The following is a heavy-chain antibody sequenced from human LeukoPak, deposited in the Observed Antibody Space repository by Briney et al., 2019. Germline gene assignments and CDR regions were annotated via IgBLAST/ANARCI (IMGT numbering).Heavy chain of an antibody. D-gene: IGHD2-15*01. V-gene: IGHV4-61*01. J-gene: IGHJ4*02. CDR2: IYYTGST. CDR3: ARGGCSGGSCREGYFDY. CDR1: GGSVSSGSSY. Sequence: SETLSLTCIVSGGSVSSGSSYWSWIRQHPGKGLECIGYIYYTGSTNYNPSLKSRVTISVDTSKNQFSLKLSSVTAADTAVYYCARGGCSGGSCREGYFDYWGQGTLVTVSS.